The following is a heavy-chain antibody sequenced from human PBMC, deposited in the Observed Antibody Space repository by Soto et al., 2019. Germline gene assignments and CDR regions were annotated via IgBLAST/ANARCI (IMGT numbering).Heavy chain of an antibody. J-gene: IGHJ6*02. V-gene: IGHV4-31*03. CDR2: IYYSGST. CDR1: GGSISSGGYY. CDR3: ARGGGGSCSPVGCTRVGMDV. D-gene: IGHD2-15*01. Sequence: QVQLQESGPGLVKPSQTLSLTCTVSGGSISSGGYYWSWIRQHPGKGLEWIGYIYYSGSTYYNPSHKSRVTISVDTSKNQFSLKLSSVTAADTAVYYCARGGGGSCSPVGCTRVGMDVWGQGTTVTVSS.